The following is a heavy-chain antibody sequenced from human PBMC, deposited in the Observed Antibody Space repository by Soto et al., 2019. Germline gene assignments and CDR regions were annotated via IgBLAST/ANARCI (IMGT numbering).Heavy chain of an antibody. J-gene: IGHJ3*02. CDR1: GGTFSSYT. CDR2: IIPILGIA. CDR3: ARDSDYGGTDHDAFDI. V-gene: IGHV1-69*08. Sequence: QVQLVQSGAEVKKPGSSVKVSCKASGGTFSSYTISWVRQAPGQGLEWMGRIIPILGIANYAQKFQGRVTITADKSTSTAYMELSSLGSEDTAVYYCARDSDYGGTDHDAFDIWGQGTMVTVSS. D-gene: IGHD4-17*01.